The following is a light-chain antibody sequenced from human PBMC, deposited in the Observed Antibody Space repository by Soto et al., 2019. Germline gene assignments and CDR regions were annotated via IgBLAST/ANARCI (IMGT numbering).Light chain of an antibody. Sequence: TVLTQSPATLSLSPGERATLSCRASQSVSSYLAWYQQKPGQAPRLLIYGTSTRATGIPARFSGSGSGTEFTPTISSLQSEDFAVYYCQQYNNWPPITFGQGTRLEIK. CDR1: QSVSSY. V-gene: IGKV3-15*01. J-gene: IGKJ5*01. CDR3: QQYNNWPPIT. CDR2: GTS.